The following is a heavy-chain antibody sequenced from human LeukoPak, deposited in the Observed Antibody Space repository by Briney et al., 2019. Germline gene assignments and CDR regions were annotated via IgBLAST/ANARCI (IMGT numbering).Heavy chain of an antibody. D-gene: IGHD1-26*01. J-gene: IGHJ4*02. CDR1: GFTFSSYR. CDR3: AKDMGRYSGSYYDY. CDR2: ISSSSSYI. V-gene: IGHV3-21*01. Sequence: PGRSLRLSCVASGFTFSSYRLNWLRQAPGKGLEWVSSISSSSSYIYYAQSVKGRFTISRDNAKNSLYLQVNSLRAEDTAVYYCAKDMGRYSGSYYDYWGQGTLVTVSS.